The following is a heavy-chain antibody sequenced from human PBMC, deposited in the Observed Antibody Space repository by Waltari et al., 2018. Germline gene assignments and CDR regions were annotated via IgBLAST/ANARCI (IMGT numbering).Heavy chain of an antibody. D-gene: IGHD3-10*01. CDR1: GFPLTSHG. J-gene: IGHJ3*02. V-gene: IGHV3-74*01. Sequence: EVQLVESGGGLVQPGGSLRLSCAVSGFPLTSHGMHWVRQPPGKGWVWVSRISPDGSDTNYADSVKGRFTISRDNAKNTLYLQMHSLRAEDTAVYYCAHLFVIRTFDAFDIWGQGTMVTVSS. CDR2: ISPDGSDT. CDR3: AHLFVIRTFDAFDI.